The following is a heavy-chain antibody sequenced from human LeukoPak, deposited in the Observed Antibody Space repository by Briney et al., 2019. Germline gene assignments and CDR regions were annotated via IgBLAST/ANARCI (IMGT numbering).Heavy chain of an antibody. CDR2: IYYSGST. CDR1: GGSISSGGYY. CDR3: ARDGGYGGNPGLDAFDI. Sequence: PSQTLSLTCTVSGGSISSGGYYWSCIRQHPGKGLECIGYIYYSGSTYYNPSLKSRVTISVDTSKNQFSLKLSSVTAADTAVYYCARDGGYGGNPGLDAFDIWGQGTMVTVSS. J-gene: IGHJ3*02. D-gene: IGHD4-23*01. V-gene: IGHV4-31*03.